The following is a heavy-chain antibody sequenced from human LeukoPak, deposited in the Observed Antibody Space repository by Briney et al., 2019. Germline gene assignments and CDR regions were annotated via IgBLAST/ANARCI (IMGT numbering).Heavy chain of an antibody. D-gene: IGHD6-19*01. CDR2: ITPHNADT. CDR3: ARDSPRISGWLGQRPPDDYYYGMDV. J-gene: IGHJ6*02. Sequence: GASVKVSCRASGYTFTSYKITWVRRAPGQGLEYMGWITPHNADTNYAPKFQGRVTVTTDISTDTAYMELRSLRSDDTAVYYCARDSPRISGWLGQRPPDDYYYGMDVWGQGTTVAVSS. CDR1: GYTFTSYK. V-gene: IGHV1-18*04.